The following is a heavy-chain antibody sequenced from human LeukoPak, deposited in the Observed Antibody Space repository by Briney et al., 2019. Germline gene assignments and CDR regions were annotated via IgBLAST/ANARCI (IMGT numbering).Heavy chain of an antibody. V-gene: IGHV3-74*01. D-gene: IGHD1-26*01. Sequence: GRSLRLSCAASGFTFDDYAMHWVRQAPGKGLVWVSRISPDGRSTNYADFVKGQFTVSRDNAMNTVYLQMNSLRTEDTAVYYCVRGASGGHYVIDYWGQGTLVTVSS. CDR3: VRGASGGHYVIDY. CDR2: ISPDGRST. CDR1: GFTFDDYA. J-gene: IGHJ4*02.